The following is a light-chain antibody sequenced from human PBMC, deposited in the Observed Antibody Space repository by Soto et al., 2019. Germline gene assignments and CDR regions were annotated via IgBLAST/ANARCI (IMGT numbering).Light chain of an antibody. J-gene: IGLJ2*01. CDR1: SSDVGGYDY. V-gene: IGLV2-8*01. Sequence: QSVLTQPPSASGSPGQSVTISCTGTSSDVGGYDYVSWYQQQSGKAPKLIIYEVTNRPSGVPVRFSGSKSGTTASLTVSGLQAEDEDDYYCCSYAGISNVIFGAGTKLTVL. CDR3: CSYAGISNVI. CDR2: EVT.